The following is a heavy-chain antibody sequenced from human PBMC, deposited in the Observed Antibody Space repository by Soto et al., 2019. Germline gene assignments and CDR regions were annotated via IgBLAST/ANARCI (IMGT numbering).Heavy chain of an antibody. V-gene: IGHV5-10-1*01. J-gene: IGHJ6*02. CDR2: IDPSDSHT. CDR1: GYSFTSYW. Sequence: PGESLQISSKGSGYSFTSYWISWVRQMPGKGLEWMGRIDPSDSHTNYSPSFQGHVTISADKSISTAYLQWSSLKASDSAMYYCARQEIAARTYYYYGMDVWGQGTTVTVSS. CDR3: ARQEIAARTYYYYGMDV. D-gene: IGHD6-6*01.